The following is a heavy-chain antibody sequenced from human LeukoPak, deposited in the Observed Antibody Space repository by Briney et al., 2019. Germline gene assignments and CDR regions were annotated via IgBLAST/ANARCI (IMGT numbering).Heavy chain of an antibody. J-gene: IGHJ4*02. Sequence: SETLSLTCTVSGGSISSYYWGWIRQPPGKGLEWIGSIYYSGSTYYNPSLKSRVTISVDTSKNQFSLKLSSVTAADTAVYYCASGDYDILTGYYRWGQGTLVTVSS. CDR1: GGSISSYY. CDR3: ASGDYDILTGYYR. CDR2: IYYSGST. V-gene: IGHV4-39*01. D-gene: IGHD3-9*01.